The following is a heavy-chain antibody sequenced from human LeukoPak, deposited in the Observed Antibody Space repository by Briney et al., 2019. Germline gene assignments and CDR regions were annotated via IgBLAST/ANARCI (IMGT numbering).Heavy chain of an antibody. CDR3: AKGHNILTGYFSFDY. Sequence: GGSLRLSCAASGFTSSSYAMSWVRQAPGKGLEWVSTISGSTGGTYYADSVKGRFTISRDNSKNTLYLQMNSLRAEDTAVYYCAKGHNILTGYFSFDYWGQGTLVTVSS. CDR1: GFTSSSYA. V-gene: IGHV3-23*01. J-gene: IGHJ4*02. D-gene: IGHD3-9*01. CDR2: ISGSTGGT.